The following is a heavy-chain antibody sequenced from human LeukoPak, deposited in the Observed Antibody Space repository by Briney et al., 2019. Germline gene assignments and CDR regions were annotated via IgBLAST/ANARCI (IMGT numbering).Heavy chain of an antibody. J-gene: IGHJ4*02. Sequence: ASVKVSCKASGYTFTSYGISWVRQAPGQGLEWMGWISAYNGNTNYAQKLQGRVTMTTDTSTSTAYMELRSLRSDDTAVYYCAREGAYGSGSYPVLWTARPFDYWGQGTLVTVSS. V-gene: IGHV1-18*01. D-gene: IGHD3-10*01. CDR1: GYTFTSYG. CDR2: ISAYNGNT. CDR3: AREGAYGSGSYPVLWTARPFDY.